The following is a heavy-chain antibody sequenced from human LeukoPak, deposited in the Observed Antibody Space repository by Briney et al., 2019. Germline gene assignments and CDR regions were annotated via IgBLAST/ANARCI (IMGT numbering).Heavy chain of an antibody. D-gene: IGHD3-9*01. V-gene: IGHV3-23*01. CDR2: ISGSGGST. J-gene: IGHJ6*02. Sequence: GGSLRLSCAASGFTFSSYAMSWVRQAPGKGLEWASAISGSGGSTYYADSVKGRFTISRDNSKNTLYLQMNSLRAEDTAVYYCAGNYDILTGYYKGNYYYYYGMDVWGQGTTVTVSS. CDR3: AGNYDILTGYYKGNYYYYYGMDV. CDR1: GFTFSSYA.